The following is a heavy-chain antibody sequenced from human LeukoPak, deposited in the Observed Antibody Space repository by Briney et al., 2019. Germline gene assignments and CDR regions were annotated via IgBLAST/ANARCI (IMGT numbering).Heavy chain of an antibody. CDR1: GGSISSGDYY. Sequence: SQTLSLTCTVSGGSISSGDYYWSWIRQPPGKGLEWIGYIYYSGSTYYNPSLKSRVTISVDTSKNRFSLKLSSVTAADTAVYYCASYEYYDFWSGYQDYYYMDVWGKGTTVTVSS. J-gene: IGHJ6*03. D-gene: IGHD3-3*01. CDR3: ASYEYYDFWSGYQDYYYMDV. CDR2: IYYSGST. V-gene: IGHV4-30-4*08.